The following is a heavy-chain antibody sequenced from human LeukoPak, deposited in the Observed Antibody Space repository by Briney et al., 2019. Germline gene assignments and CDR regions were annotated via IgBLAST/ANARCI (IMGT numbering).Heavy chain of an antibody. Sequence: PSETLSLTCTVSGDSISSYYWSWIRQPPWKGLEWIGYFYYSGSTNYNPSLKSRVTISADTSKNQFSLKLSSVTAADTAVYYCARVYCSSSSCYGYYYMDVWGKGTTVTVSS. J-gene: IGHJ6*03. CDR1: GDSISSYY. D-gene: IGHD2-2*01. CDR3: ARVYCSSSSCYGYYYMDV. CDR2: FYYSGST. V-gene: IGHV4-59*01.